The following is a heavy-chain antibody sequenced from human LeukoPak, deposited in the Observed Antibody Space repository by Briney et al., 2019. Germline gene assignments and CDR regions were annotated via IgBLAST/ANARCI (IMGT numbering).Heavy chain of an antibody. CDR2: INPNSGGT. CDR1: GYTFTGYY. J-gene: IGHJ5*02. CDR3: ARVARVRYCSSTSCPGGGWFDP. D-gene: IGHD2-2*01. V-gene: IGHV1-2*02. Sequence: GASVKVSCKASGYTFTGYYMHWVRQAPGQGLEWMGWINPNSGGTNYAQKFQGRVTMTRDTSISTAYMELSRLRSDDTAVYYCARVARVRYCSSTSCPGGGWFDPWGQGTLVTVSP.